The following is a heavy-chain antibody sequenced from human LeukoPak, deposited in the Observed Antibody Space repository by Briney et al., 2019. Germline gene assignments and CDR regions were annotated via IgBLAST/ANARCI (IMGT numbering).Heavy chain of an antibody. CDR2: INHSGST. CDR1: GGSIAVNHYY. V-gene: IGHV4-34*01. J-gene: IGHJ5*02. D-gene: IGHD6-13*01. Sequence: SETLSLTCSVSGGSIAVNHYYWSWIRQPPGKGLEWIGEINHSGSTNYNPSLKSRVTISVDTSKNQFSLKLSSVTAADTAVYYCASDYGSIAAAGTPFDPWGQGTLVTVSS. CDR3: ASDYGSIAAAGTPFDP.